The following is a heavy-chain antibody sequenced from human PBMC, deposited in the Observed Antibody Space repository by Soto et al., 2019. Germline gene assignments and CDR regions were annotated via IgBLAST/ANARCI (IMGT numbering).Heavy chain of an antibody. CDR1: GGSISSGGYY. V-gene: IGHV4-31*03. Sequence: QVQLQESGPGLVKPSQTLSLTCTVSGGSISSGGYYWRWIRQHPGQGLEWIGYIYYSGRTYYNPSLKSRVTISVDTSKNQCSLKLSSVTAADTAVYDCAREGAAARGWFDPWGQGTLVTVSS. D-gene: IGHD6-13*01. CDR3: AREGAAARGWFDP. CDR2: IYYSGRT. J-gene: IGHJ5*02.